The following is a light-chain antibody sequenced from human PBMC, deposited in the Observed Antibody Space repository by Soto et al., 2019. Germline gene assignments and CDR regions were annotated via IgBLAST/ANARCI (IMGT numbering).Light chain of an antibody. J-gene: IGLJ2*01. CDR2: DVS. CDR3: SSSASSSTIVV. CDR1: SSDVGGYNY. V-gene: IGLV2-14*01. Sequence: QSVLTQPASVSGSPGQSITISCTGTSSDVGGYNYVSWYQQYPGTAPKLMIYDVSNRPSGVSSRFSGSKSGNTASLTISGLEAEEEAHYYCSSSASSSTIVVFVGGTQLTVL.